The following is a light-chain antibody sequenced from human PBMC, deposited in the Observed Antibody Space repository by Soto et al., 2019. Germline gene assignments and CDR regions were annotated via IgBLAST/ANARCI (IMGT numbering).Light chain of an antibody. Sequence: QSALTQPPSASGSPGQSVTISCTGASSDVGAYNYVSWYQQHPGKAPKLVIYEVNKRPSGVPDRFSGSKSGTTASLIVSGLQAEDEADYYCTSDAGSNDLGVFGGGTKLTVL. CDR1: SSDVGAYNY. J-gene: IGLJ3*02. CDR2: EVN. CDR3: TSDAGSNDLGV. V-gene: IGLV2-8*01.